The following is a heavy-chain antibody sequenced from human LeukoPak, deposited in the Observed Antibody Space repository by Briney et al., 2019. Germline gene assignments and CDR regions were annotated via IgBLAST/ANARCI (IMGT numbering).Heavy chain of an antibody. D-gene: IGHD1-26*01. Sequence: GASVKVSCKASGGTFSSYASSWVRQAPGQGLEWMGGIIPIFGTANYAQKFQGRVTITTDESTSTAYMELSSLRSEDTAVYYCASNLIVGATDYYYYYMDVWGKGTTVTVSS. CDR1: GGTFSSYA. V-gene: IGHV1-69*05. CDR2: IIPIFGTA. CDR3: ASNLIVGATDYYYYYMDV. J-gene: IGHJ6*03.